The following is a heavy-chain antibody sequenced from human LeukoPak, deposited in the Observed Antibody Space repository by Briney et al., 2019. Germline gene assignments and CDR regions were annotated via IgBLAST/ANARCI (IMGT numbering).Heavy chain of an antibody. CDR1: GGSISSYY. CDR2: ICYSGST. V-gene: IGHV4-59*01. D-gene: IGHD6-13*01. CDR3: ARVSRIAGENYYYYMDV. Sequence: SEALSLTCTVSGGSISSYYWSWIRQPPGKGLEWIGYICYSGSTNYNPSLKSRVTISVDTSKNQFSLKLSSVTAADTAVYYCARVSRIAGENYYYYMDVWGKGTTVTVSS. J-gene: IGHJ6*03.